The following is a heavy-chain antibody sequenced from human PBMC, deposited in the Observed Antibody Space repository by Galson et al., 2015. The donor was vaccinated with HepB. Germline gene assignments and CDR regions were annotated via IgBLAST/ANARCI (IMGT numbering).Heavy chain of an antibody. V-gene: IGHV4-59*01. D-gene: IGHD7-27*01. J-gene: IGHJ4*02. CDR1: GGSISSYC. Sequence: SETLSLTCTVSGGSISSYCWSWTRQAPGRGLEWIGNICYSGRTNYNPSPKSRVSMSLDWSKNQFSLDLRSVTAADTAFYFCARDGDGSYSLHYWGQGILVTVSS. CDR3: ARDGDGSYSLHY. CDR2: ICYSGRT.